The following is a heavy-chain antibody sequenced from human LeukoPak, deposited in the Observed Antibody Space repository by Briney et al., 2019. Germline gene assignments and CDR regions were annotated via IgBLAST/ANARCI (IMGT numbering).Heavy chain of an antibody. CDR2: IRYDGSNN. V-gene: IGHV3-30*02. J-gene: IGHJ4*02. CDR1: GFTLHHYG. Sequence: PGVCLRLSRAASGFTLHHYGLHGVRQASAKAREGVRFIRYDGSNNNYADSVKGRFTIARDNSKNTLYLQMNSLRAEDTAVYYCAKDTGYSYGYDYWGQGTLVTVSS. D-gene: IGHD5-18*01. CDR3: AKDTGYSYGYDY.